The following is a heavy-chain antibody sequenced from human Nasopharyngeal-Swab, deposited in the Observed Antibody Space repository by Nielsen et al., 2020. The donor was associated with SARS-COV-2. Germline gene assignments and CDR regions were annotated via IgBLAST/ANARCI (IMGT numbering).Heavy chain of an antibody. CDR1: GFSLSTSGVG. CDR3: AHITRGVERDTIFGVPLASLSYYYMDV. V-gene: IGHV2-5*02. D-gene: IGHD3-3*01. CDR2: LYWDDDQ. Sequence: SGPTLVKPTQTLTLTCTFSGFSLSTSGVGVGWIRQPPGKALEWLALLYWDDDQRYNPSMKTRLTINKDTSKDQVVLTLTNMGPVDSGTYYCAHITRGVERDTIFGVPLASLSYYYMDVWGKGTTVTVS. J-gene: IGHJ6*03.